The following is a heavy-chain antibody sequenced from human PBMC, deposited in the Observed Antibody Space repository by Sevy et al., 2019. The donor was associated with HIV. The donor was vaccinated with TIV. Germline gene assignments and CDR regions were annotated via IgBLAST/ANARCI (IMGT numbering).Heavy chain of an antibody. CDR1: GFTFSTHA. D-gene: IGHD2-21*01. V-gene: IGHV3-30-3*01. CDR2: ISYNGGTQ. CDR3: ARDQVAYNFGPGAY. Sequence: GGSLGLSCAASGFTFSTHALHWVRQAPGNGLEWVAVISYNGGTQLYADSVKGRFTISRDNSKNTLYLQMSSLGAEDTALYYCARDQVAYNFGPGAYWGQGTLVTVSS. J-gene: IGHJ4*01.